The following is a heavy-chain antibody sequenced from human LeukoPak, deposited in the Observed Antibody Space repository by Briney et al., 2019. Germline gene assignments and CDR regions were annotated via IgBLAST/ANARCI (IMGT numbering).Heavy chain of an antibody. D-gene: IGHD6-19*01. CDR1: GGTIRSYY. CDR2: IYYSGST. CDR3: ARGHSSGWYYFDY. Sequence: PSETLSLTCTVSGGTIRSYYWNWIRQPPGKGLEWIGYIYYSGSTNYNPSVESRVTISVDTSKNQFSLKLSSVTAADTAVSYCARGHSSGWYYFDYWGQGTLVTVSS. V-gene: IGHV4-59*01. J-gene: IGHJ4*02.